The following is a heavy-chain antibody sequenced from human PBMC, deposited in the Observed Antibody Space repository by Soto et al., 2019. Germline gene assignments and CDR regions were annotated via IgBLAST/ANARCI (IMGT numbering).Heavy chain of an antibody. J-gene: IGHJ4*02. D-gene: IGHD6-13*01. Sequence: GGSLRLSCVASGFTVSSNYMSWVRQAPGKRLEWVSVTYSGSGTTYYADSVKGRFTISRDNSKNTLYLQMNNLIAEDTAVYYCTGVATAGFYWGLGTLVTVSS. CDR3: TGVATAGFY. CDR1: GFTVSSNY. V-gene: IGHV3-66*01. CDR2: TYSGSGTT.